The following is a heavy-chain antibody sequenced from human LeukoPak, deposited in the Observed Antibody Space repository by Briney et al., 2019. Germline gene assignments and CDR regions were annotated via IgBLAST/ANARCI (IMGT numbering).Heavy chain of an antibody. D-gene: IGHD1-14*01. V-gene: IGHV3-7*01. Sequence: GGSLRLSCAASGFTFSIYAMSWVRQAPGKGLEWVANIKEDGSEQYYVNSLKGRFTISRDNLKNSLYLQMNSLRVEDSAVYYCARDSFETDIDYWGQGTLVTVSS. CDR2: IKEDGSEQ. CDR3: ARDSFETDIDY. CDR1: GFTFSIYA. J-gene: IGHJ4*02.